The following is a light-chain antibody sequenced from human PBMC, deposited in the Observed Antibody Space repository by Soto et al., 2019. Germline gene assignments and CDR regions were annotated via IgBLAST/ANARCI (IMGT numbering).Light chain of an antibody. V-gene: IGLV2-23*02. J-gene: IGLJ2*01. Sequence: QSAVTQPASVSGSPGQSIPIPCTGTSRVDGSYNLVSWYQQHPGKAPKLIIFEVTERPSGVSDRFSGSKSVNTASLTISGLQAEDEAEYHCCSYAGGSAFVLFGGGTKAAVL. CDR3: CSYAGGSAFVL. CDR1: SRVDGSYNL. CDR2: EVT.